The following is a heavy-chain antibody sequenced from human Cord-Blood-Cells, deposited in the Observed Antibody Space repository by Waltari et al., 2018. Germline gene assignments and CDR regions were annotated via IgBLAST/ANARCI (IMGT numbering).Heavy chain of an antibody. D-gene: IGHD3-22*01. Sequence: QVQLQESGPGSVKPSQTLSLTCTVSGGSISRGSYYWSWIRQPAGKGLEWIGYIYTSGSTNYNPSLKSRVTISVDTSKNQFSLKLSSVTAADTAVYYCARVRGGSGYCWAFDIWGQGTMVTVSS. CDR2: IYTSGST. CDR1: GGSISRGSYY. J-gene: IGHJ3*02. CDR3: ARVRGGSGYCWAFDI. V-gene: IGHV4-61*09.